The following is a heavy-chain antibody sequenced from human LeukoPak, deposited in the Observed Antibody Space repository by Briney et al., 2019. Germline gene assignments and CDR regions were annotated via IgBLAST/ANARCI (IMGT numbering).Heavy chain of an antibody. Sequence: GGSLRLSCAASGFTFSRYGMHWVRQAPGKGLEWVAVISYDGSNKYYADSVKGRFTISRDNSKNTLYLQMNSLRAEDTAVYYCARDRSGDYYDSSGPYGESYFDYWGQGTLVTVSS. CDR2: ISYDGSNK. CDR3: ARDRSGDYYDSSGPYGESYFDY. CDR1: GFTFSRYG. J-gene: IGHJ4*02. V-gene: IGHV3-30*03. D-gene: IGHD3-22*01.